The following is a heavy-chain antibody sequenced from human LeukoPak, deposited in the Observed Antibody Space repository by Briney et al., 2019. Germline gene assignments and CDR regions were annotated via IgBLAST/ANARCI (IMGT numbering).Heavy chain of an antibody. D-gene: IGHD3-3*01. J-gene: IGHJ4*02. V-gene: IGHV1-18*01. CDR1: GYTFTSYG. CDR3: ARDPTYYDFWSGYYSDY. Sequence: ASVKVSRKASGYTFTSYGISWVRQAPGQGLEWMGWISAYNGNTNYAQKLQGRVTMTTDTSTSTAYMELRSLRSDDTAVYYCARDPTYYDFWSGYYSDYWGQGTLGHRLL. CDR2: ISAYNGNT.